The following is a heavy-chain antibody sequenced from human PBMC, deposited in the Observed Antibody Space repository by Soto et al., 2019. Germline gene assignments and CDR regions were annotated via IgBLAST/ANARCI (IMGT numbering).Heavy chain of an antibody. Sequence: GGSLRLSCAASGFTFSSYWMLWVRQPPGKGLLWVSRISLDGSSSAYVDSVKGRFTISRDNAKNTLYLQMNSLRADDTAVYYRARDFKDPGWVQGTLVTVSS. CDR3: ARDFKDPG. J-gene: IGHJ4*02. CDR1: GFTFSSYW. CDR2: ISLDGSSS. V-gene: IGHV3-74*01.